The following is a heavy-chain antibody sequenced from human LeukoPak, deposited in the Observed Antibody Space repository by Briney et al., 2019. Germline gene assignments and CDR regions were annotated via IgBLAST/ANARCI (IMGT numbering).Heavy chain of an antibody. CDR1: GFTFSSYA. D-gene: IGHD1-26*01. CDR2: ISSNGGST. Sequence: PGGSLRLSCAASGFTFSSYAMHWVRQAPGKGLEYVSAISSNGGSTYYANSVKGRFTISRDNSKNTLYLQMGSLRAEDMAVYYCARDSIVGVPGDGNAFDIWGQGTMVTVSS. CDR3: ARDSIVGVPGDGNAFDI. V-gene: IGHV3-64*01. J-gene: IGHJ3*02.